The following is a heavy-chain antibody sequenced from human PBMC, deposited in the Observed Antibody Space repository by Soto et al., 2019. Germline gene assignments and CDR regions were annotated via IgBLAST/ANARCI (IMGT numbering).Heavy chain of an antibody. D-gene: IGHD3-16*01. J-gene: IGHJ6*02. V-gene: IGHV3-74*01. CDR3: ARGIRSYYGMDV. CDR2: LNGDGTTT. Sequence: EVQLVESGGGLVQPGGSLRLSCEASGFTFSSYWTHWVRQVPGKGLVWVSRLNGDGTTTNYADSVKGRFTISRDNAKNTVYLQMSSLRAEDTAVYYCARGIRSYYGMDVWGQGTTVTVSS. CDR1: GFTFSSYW.